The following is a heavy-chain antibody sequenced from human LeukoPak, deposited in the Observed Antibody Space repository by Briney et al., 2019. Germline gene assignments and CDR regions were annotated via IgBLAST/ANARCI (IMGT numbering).Heavy chain of an antibody. J-gene: IGHJ4*02. CDR3: AKRGVVIRVILVGFHKEAYYFDS. CDR1: GITLSNYG. Sequence: GGSLRLSCAVSGITLSNYGMSWVRQAPGQGLEWVAGISGSGGGTNYADSVKGRFTISRDNPKNTLYLQMNGLRAEDTAVYFCAKRGVVIRVILVGFHKEAYYFDSWGQGALVTVSS. V-gene: IGHV3-23*01. CDR2: ISGSGGGT. D-gene: IGHD3-22*01.